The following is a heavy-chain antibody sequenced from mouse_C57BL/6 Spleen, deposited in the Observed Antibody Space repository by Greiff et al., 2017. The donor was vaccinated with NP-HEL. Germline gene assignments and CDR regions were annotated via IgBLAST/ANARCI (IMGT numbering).Heavy chain of an antibody. CDR3: ARDYGSSYVKVINY. J-gene: IGHJ2*01. CDR2: INPNNGGT. Sequence: VQLKESGPELVKPGASVKMSCKASGYTFTDYNMHWVKQSHGKSLEWIGYINPNNGGTSYNQKFKGKATLTVNKSSSTAYMELRSLTSEDSAVYYCARDYGSSYVKVINYWGQGTTLTVSS. CDR1: GYTFTDYN. D-gene: IGHD1-1*01. V-gene: IGHV1-22*01.